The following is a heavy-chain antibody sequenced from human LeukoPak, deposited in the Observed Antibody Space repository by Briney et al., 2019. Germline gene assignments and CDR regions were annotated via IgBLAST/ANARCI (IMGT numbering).Heavy chain of an antibody. CDR2: ISSSSSYI. Sequence: PGGSLRLSCAASGFTFSSYSMNWVRQAPGKGLEWVSSISSSSSYIYYADSVKGRFTISRDNAKNSLYLQMNSLRAEDTAVYYCARGAITMVRGLNYWGQGTLVTVSS. V-gene: IGHV3-21*01. J-gene: IGHJ4*02. CDR1: GFTFSSYS. CDR3: ARGAITMVRGLNY. D-gene: IGHD3-10*01.